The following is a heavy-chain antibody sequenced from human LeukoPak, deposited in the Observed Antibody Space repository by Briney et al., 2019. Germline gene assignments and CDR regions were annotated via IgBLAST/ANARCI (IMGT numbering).Heavy chain of an antibody. CDR1: GFTFDDNA. D-gene: IGHD6-19*01. Sequence: GGSLRLSCAVSGFTFDDNAMHWVRQAPGKGLEWVSGISWNSGSIVYADSVKGRFTISRDNAKNSLFLQMNSLRAEDTALYYCARYSSGWLKRGYYFDYWGQGTLVTVSS. CDR3: ARYSSGWLKRGYYFDY. J-gene: IGHJ4*02. V-gene: IGHV3-9*01. CDR2: ISWNSGSI.